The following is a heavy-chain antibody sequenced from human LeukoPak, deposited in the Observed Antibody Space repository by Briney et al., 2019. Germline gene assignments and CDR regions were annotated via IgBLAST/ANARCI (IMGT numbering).Heavy chain of an antibody. Sequence: GGALRLSCAASGFTFSSYWMNWARQAPGKGLEWVASVNHNGNVNYYVDSVKGRFTISRDNAKNSLYLQMSNLRAEDTAVYFCARGGGLDVWGQGATVTVSS. CDR1: GFTFSSYW. CDR3: ARGGGLDV. CDR2: VNHNGNVN. D-gene: IGHD3-16*01. J-gene: IGHJ6*02. V-gene: IGHV3-7*03.